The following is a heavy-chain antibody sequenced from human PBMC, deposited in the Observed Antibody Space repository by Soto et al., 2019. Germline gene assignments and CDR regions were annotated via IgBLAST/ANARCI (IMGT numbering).Heavy chain of an antibody. J-gene: IGHJ5*02. CDR3: ARGYNWNYEDWFDP. D-gene: IGHD1-7*01. CDR1: GGSINSYY. CDR2: IYYSGST. V-gene: IGHV4-59*01. Sequence: SETLSLTCTVSGGSINSYYWSWIRQPPGKGLEWIGYIYYSGSTNYNPSLKSRVTISVDTSKNQFSLKLSSVTAADTAVYYCARGYNWNYEDWFDPWGQGTLVTVSS.